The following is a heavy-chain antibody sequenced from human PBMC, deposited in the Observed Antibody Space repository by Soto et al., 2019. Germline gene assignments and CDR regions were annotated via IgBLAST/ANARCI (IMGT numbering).Heavy chain of an antibody. V-gene: IGHV1-18*01. CDR2: ISAYNGNT. Sequence: GASVKVSCKASGYTFTSYGISWVRQAPGQGLEWMGWISAYNGNTNYAQKLQGRVTMTTDTSTSTAYMELRSLRSDDTAVYYFARVIAARPMFHYYYGMDVWGQGTTVTVSS. J-gene: IGHJ6*02. CDR3: ARVIAARPMFHYYYGMDV. CDR1: GYTFTSYG. D-gene: IGHD6-6*01.